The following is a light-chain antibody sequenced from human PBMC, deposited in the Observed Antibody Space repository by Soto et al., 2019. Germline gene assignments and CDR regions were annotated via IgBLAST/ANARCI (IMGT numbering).Light chain of an antibody. CDR1: RSDVGGYTL. Sequence: QSALAQPASVSGSPGQSITISCTGTRSDVGGYTLVSWFQQYPGKAPKLMIYEDNKRPSGVSDRFSGSKSGNTASQTISGLQAEDEADYYCCSYAGSSSVLFGGGTKVTVL. J-gene: IGLJ2*01. CDR3: CSYAGSSSVL. V-gene: IGLV2-23*01. CDR2: EDN.